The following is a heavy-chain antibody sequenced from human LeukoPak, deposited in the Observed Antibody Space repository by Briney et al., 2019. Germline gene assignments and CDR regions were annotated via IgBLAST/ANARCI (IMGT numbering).Heavy chain of an antibody. V-gene: IGHV3-33*01. CDR1: GFTFSSYG. J-gene: IGHJ4*02. D-gene: IGHD5-24*01. Sequence: GGSLRLSCAASGFTFSSYGMHWVRQAPGKGLEWVAVIWYDGSNKYYADSVKGRFTISRDNSKNTLYLQMNSLRAEDTAVYYCATDGDGYSESPDYWGQGTLVTVSS. CDR2: IWYDGSNK. CDR3: ATDGDGYSESPDY.